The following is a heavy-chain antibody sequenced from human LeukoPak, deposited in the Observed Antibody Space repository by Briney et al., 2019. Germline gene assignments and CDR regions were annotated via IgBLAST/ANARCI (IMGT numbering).Heavy chain of an antibody. J-gene: IGHJ6*02. D-gene: IGHD3-22*01. Sequence: PSETLSLTCAVSGGSISSSNWWSWVRQPPGKGLGWIGEIYHSGSTNYNPSLKSRVTISVDKSKNQFSLKLSSVTAADTAVYYCARDRTYDSYYYYYGMDVWGQGTTVTVSS. V-gene: IGHV4-4*02. CDR2: IYHSGST. CDR1: GGSISSSNW. CDR3: ARDRTYDSYYYYYGMDV.